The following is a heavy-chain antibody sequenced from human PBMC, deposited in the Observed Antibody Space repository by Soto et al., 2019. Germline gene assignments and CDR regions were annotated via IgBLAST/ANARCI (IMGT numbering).Heavy chain of an antibody. CDR2: IDPSDSYT. CDR1: GYIFTSYW. Sequence: GESLKISCNGSGYIFTSYWISWGRQMPGKGLEWMGRIDPSDSYTNYSPSFQGHVTISADKSISTAYLQWSSLKASDTAMYYCARDLEGYTSSSLFRYHYFGMDVWGQGTTVTVSS. D-gene: IGHD6-13*01. CDR3: ARDLEGYTSSSLFRYHYFGMDV. V-gene: IGHV5-10-1*01. J-gene: IGHJ6*02.